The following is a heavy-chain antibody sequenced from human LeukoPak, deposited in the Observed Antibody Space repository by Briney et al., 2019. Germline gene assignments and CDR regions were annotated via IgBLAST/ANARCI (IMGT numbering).Heavy chain of an antibody. CDR1: GFTFTSYS. D-gene: IGHD3-3*01. Sequence: GGSLRLSCAASGFTFTSYSMTWVRQAPGKGLEWVSFISGSGDSTYYADSVKGRFTISRDNSRNTLYLQMNSLRAEDTAVYYCTTSRWSEDGGDNWGQGTQVTVSS. J-gene: IGHJ4*02. CDR2: ISGSGDST. V-gene: IGHV3-23*01. CDR3: TTSRWSEDGGDN.